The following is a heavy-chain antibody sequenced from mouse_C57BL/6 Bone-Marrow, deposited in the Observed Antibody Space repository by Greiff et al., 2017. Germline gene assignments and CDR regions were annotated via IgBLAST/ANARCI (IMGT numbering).Heavy chain of an antibody. V-gene: IGHV1-81*01. CDR3: AIYGSSYGGYFDV. CDR1: GYTFTSYG. CDR2: IYPRSGNT. D-gene: IGHD1-1*01. J-gene: IGHJ1*03. Sequence: QVQLQQSGPELVKPGASVKISCKASGYTFTSYGISWVKQRTGQGLEWIGEIYPRSGNTYYNEKFKGKATLTADKSSSTAYMELRSLTSEDSAVYFCAIYGSSYGGYFDVWGTGTTVTVSS.